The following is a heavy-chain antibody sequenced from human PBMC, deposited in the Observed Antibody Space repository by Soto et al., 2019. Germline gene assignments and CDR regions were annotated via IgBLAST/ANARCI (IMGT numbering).Heavy chain of an antibody. Sequence: RSLRLSCPTSGFTFSSYWLHWVGQPPAKRLVWVSRINIDGRSTSYADSEKARFTISRDNTRNTRCPLMNSVRAEDTSVYYCARDRLGMDVWGEGTTVTVSS. V-gene: IGHV3-74*01. J-gene: IGHJ6*04. CDR3: ARDRLGMDV. D-gene: IGHD6-25*01. CDR2: INIDGRST. CDR1: GFTFSSYW.